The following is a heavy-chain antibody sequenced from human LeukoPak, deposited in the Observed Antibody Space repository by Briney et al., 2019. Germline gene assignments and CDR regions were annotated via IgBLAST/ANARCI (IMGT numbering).Heavy chain of an antibody. CDR3: ARPGYCSSTSCFDLFFDY. D-gene: IGHD2-2*01. J-gene: IGHJ4*02. V-gene: IGHV5-51*01. Sequence: GESLKISCKGSGYSFTTYWIGWVRQMPGKGLEWMGIIYPGDFDTRYSPSFQGQVTISADKSISTAYLQWSSLKASDTAMYYCARPGYCSSTSCFDLFFDYWGQGTLVTVSS. CDR1: GYSFTTYW. CDR2: IYPGDFDT.